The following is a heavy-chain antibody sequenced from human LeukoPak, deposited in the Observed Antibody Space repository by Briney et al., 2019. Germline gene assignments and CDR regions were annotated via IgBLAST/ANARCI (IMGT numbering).Heavy chain of an antibody. D-gene: IGHD3-3*01. CDR3: ARNVRYDFWSGYLDDY. Sequence: SQTLSLTCTVSGGSISSGSYYWSWIRQPAGKGLEWIGRIHTSGSTNYNPSLKSRVTISVDTSKNQFSLKLSSVTAADTAVYYCARNVRYDFWSGYLDDYWGQGTLVTVSS. V-gene: IGHV4-61*02. CDR2: IHTSGST. J-gene: IGHJ4*02. CDR1: GGSISSGSYY.